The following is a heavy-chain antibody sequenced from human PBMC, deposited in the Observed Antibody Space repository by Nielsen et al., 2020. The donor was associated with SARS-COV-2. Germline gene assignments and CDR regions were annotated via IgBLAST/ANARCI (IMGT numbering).Heavy chain of an antibody. CDR1: GFPFSDFT. CDR3: ARNEAAPGMETNWYDH. D-gene: IGHD6-13*01. V-gene: IGHV3-30-3*01. J-gene: IGHJ5*02. Sequence: GESLKISCAASGFPFSDFTMHWVRQAPGKGLEWVANISYDGTNKYYADSVKGRFTISRDNSKNTLYLQMDSLRADDTAVYYCARNEAAPGMETNWYDHWGQGTLVTVSA. CDR2: ISYDGTNK.